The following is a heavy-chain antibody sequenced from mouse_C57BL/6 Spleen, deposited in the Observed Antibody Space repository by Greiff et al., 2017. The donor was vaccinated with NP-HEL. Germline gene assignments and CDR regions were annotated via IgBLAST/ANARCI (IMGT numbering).Heavy chain of an antibody. CDR1: GFTFSDAW. J-gene: IGHJ2*01. V-gene: IGHV6-6*01. Sequence: EVKVVESGGGLVQPGGSMKLSCAASGFTFSDAWMDWVRQSPEKGLEWVAEIRNKANNHATYYAESVKGRFTISRDDSKSSVYLQMNSLRAEDTGIYYCTRTIYYDYPYFDYWGQGTTLTVSS. CDR3: TRTIYYDYPYFDY. D-gene: IGHD2-4*01. CDR2: IRNKANNHAT.